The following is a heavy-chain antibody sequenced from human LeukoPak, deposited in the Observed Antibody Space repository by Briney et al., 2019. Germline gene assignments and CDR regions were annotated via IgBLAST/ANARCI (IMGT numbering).Heavy chain of an antibody. CDR2: INYSGGT. D-gene: IGHD3-22*01. J-gene: IGHJ4*02. CDR3: ARQLGYDSSGYYYSRYPYYFDY. V-gene: IGHV4-39*01. CDR1: GGSISSSSYY. Sequence: SETLSLTCTVSGGSISSSSYYWGWIRQPPGKGLEGMGGINYSGGTYYNPSLKSRVTISVDTSKNQFSLKLSSVTAADTAVYYCARQLGYDSSGYYYSRYPYYFDYWGQGTLVTVSS.